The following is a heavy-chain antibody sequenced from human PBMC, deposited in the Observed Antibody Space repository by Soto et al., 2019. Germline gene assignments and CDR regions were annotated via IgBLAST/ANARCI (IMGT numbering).Heavy chain of an antibody. CDR2: IVVDSGNT. J-gene: IGHJ4*02. V-gene: IGHV1-58*01. CDR3: AALTGDALYYFDY. D-gene: IGHD4-17*01. CDR1: GFTFTSSA. Sequence: QMQLVQSGPEVKKPGTSVKVSCKASGFTFTSSAVQWVRQARGQRLEWIGWIVVDSGNTNYAQEFQERVTITRDMSTSTAYMELSSLRSEDTAVYYCAALTGDALYYFDYWGQGTLVTVSS.